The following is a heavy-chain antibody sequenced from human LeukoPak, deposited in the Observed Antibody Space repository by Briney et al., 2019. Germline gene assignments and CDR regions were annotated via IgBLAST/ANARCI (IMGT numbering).Heavy chain of an antibody. D-gene: IGHD3-16*01. Sequence: PGGPLRLSCAASGFSFNSYWMDWVRQAPGEGLEWVANIKHDESEKNYLDSVKGRFTISRDNAQNSLYLQMNGLRVEDTAVYYCTRRLDDWGQGTLVTVSS. V-gene: IGHV3-7*01. J-gene: IGHJ4*02. CDR1: GFSFNSYW. CDR2: IKHDESEK. CDR3: TRRLDD.